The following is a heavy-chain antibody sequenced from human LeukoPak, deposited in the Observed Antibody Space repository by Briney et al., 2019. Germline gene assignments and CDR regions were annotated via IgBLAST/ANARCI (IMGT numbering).Heavy chain of an antibody. Sequence: PSETLSLTCTVSGGSISSYYWSWIRQPPGKGREWIGYIYYSGSTNYNPSLKSRVTISVDPSKNHFSLKLSSVTAADTAVYYCARLVYYDSSGYPHWGQGTLVTVSS. CDR1: GGSISSYY. J-gene: IGHJ4*02. CDR3: ARLVYYDSSGYPH. CDR2: IYYSGST. V-gene: IGHV4-59*08. D-gene: IGHD3-22*01.